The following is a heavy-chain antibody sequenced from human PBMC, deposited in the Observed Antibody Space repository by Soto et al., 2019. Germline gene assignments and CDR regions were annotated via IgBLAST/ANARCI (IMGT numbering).Heavy chain of an antibody. V-gene: IGHV4-59*01. Sequence: PSVTLSLTCTVSGASISRYYWSWIRQSPGKGLEWIGYLYNTGSTVYNPSFKSRVTISVDTSKNQFSLKLNSVTAADTAVYYCARDLWGYCGTDCYPLDVWGQGTTVTVSS. D-gene: IGHD2-21*02. CDR3: ARDLWGYCGTDCYPLDV. J-gene: IGHJ6*02. CDR2: LYNTGST. CDR1: GASISRYY.